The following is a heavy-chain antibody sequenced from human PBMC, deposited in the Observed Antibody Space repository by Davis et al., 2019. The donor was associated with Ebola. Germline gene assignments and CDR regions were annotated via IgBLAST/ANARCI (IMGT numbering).Heavy chain of an antibody. CDR3: ARIPLGIGAFDY. D-gene: IGHD7-27*01. Sequence: GLTLVKPTQTLTLTCTFSGFSLSTSGMRVSWIRQPPGKALEWLARIDWDDDKFYSTSLKTRLTISKDTSKNQVVLTMTNMDPVDTATYYCARIPLGIGAFDYWGQGTLVTVSS. CDR2: IDWDDDK. V-gene: IGHV2-70*04. CDR1: GFSLSTSGMR. J-gene: IGHJ4*02.